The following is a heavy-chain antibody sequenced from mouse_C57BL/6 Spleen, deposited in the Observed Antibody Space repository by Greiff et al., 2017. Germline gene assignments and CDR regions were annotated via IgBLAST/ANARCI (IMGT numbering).Heavy chain of an antibody. D-gene: IGHD2-3*01. Sequence: QVQLQQPGAELVRPGSSVKLSCKASGYTFTSYWMHWVKQRPIQGLEWIGNIDPSDSETHYNQQFKDKATLTVDKSSSTAYMQLSSLTSEDSAVYYCARGNGYDGYSWFAYWGQGTLVTVSA. J-gene: IGHJ3*01. CDR1: GYTFTSYW. CDR2: IDPSDSET. V-gene: IGHV1-52*01. CDR3: ARGNGYDGYSWFAY.